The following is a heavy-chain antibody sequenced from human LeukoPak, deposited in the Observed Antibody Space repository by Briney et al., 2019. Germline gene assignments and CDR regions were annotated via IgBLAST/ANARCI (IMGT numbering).Heavy chain of an antibody. J-gene: IGHJ3*02. CDR2: IWYDASNK. CDR1: GFTVSSLG. V-gene: IGHV3-33*01. CDR3: ARDTSGWSHDAFDI. Sequence: GGSLRLSCAASGFTVSSLGMHWVRQAPGKGLEWVAVIWYDASNKYYADSVKGRFTISRDNSKNTLYLQMNSLRAEDTAVYYCARDTSGWSHDAFDIWGQGTMVTVSS. D-gene: IGHD6-19*01.